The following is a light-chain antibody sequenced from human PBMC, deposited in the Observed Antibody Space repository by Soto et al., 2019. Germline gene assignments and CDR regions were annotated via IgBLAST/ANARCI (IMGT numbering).Light chain of an antibody. Sequence: ELVLPQSPATVSLSPGERVTLSCRASQSVSSCLAWSQQKPGQAPRLLLYDTSIRAAAIPARFSGGGSGTDFTLTISSLEPEDFAVSFCQPCGTRPPITFGQGTRLEIK. CDR1: QSVSSC. J-gene: IGKJ5*01. CDR2: DTS. V-gene: IGKV3-11*01. CDR3: QPCGTRPPIT.